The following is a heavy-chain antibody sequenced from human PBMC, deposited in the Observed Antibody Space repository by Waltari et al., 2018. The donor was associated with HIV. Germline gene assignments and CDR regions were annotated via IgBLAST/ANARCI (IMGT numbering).Heavy chain of an antibody. CDR3: ATMGLYGDYNPG. D-gene: IGHD4-17*01. J-gene: IGHJ4*02. Sequence: EVQLLESGGGLVQPGGSLRLSCAASGFTFSSYAMSWVRQAPGKGLEWVSAISGSGGSTDYADSVKCRFTIYRDNSKNTLYLQMNSLRAEDTAVYYCATMGLYGDYNPGWGQGTLVTVSS. CDR1: GFTFSSYA. V-gene: IGHV3-23*01. CDR2: ISGSGGST.